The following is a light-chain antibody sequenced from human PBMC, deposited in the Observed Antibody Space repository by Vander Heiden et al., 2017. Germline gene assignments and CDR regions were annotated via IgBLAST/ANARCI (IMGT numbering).Light chain of an antibody. CDR1: QGVGSY. J-gene: IGKJ1*01. CDR2: DAS. Sequence: PATLSASAGDRVTLSCRASQGVGSYLAWYQQKPGQVPKLLIYDASTRDTGIPASFSGSGSGTDFTLTISGLEPEDVAAYYCQRRSNWPWTFGQGTKVEIK. V-gene: IGKV3-11*01. CDR3: QRRSNWPWT.